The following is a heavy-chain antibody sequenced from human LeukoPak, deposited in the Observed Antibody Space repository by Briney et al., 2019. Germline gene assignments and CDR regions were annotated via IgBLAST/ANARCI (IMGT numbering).Heavy chain of an antibody. CDR2: INSNSGGT. CDR3: ARWDPTYDIAASGTSNYY. D-gene: IGHD6-13*01. V-gene: IGHV1-2*02. Sequence: ASVKVSCKASGYTFTDYYMHWVRQAPGQGLEWMGWINSNSGGTNYAQKFQGRVTMTRDTSISTAYMELSRLRSDDTAVYYCARWDPTYDIAASGTSNYYWGQGTLVTLPS. J-gene: IGHJ4*02. CDR1: GYTFTDYY.